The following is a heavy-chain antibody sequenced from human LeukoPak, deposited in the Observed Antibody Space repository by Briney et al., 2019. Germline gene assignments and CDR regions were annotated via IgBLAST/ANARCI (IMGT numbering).Heavy chain of an antibody. Sequence: PGGSLRLSCAASGFTFSSYEMNWVRQAPGKGLEWVSYISSSGSTIYYAESVKGRFTISRDNAKNSLYLQMNSLRAEDTAVYYCARDAYYYDSGNKGAFDIWGQGTMVTVSS. D-gene: IGHD3-22*01. CDR1: GFTFSSYE. J-gene: IGHJ3*02. CDR3: ARDAYYYDSGNKGAFDI. V-gene: IGHV3-48*03. CDR2: ISSSGSTI.